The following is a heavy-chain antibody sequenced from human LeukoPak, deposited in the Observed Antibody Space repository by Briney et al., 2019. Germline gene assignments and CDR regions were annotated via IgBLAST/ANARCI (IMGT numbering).Heavy chain of an antibody. CDR2: TYYGSGWSI. V-gene: IGHV6-1*01. J-gene: IGHJ3*01. D-gene: IGHD1-1*01. CDR1: GDSVSSNRAT. CDR3: ARSNEVGAFDV. Sequence: SQTLSLTCAISGDSVSSNRATWNWIRQSPSRDLEWLGRTYYGSGWSIEYASSVRSRITIHSDTSRNQFSLQVTSVTPGDTAVYYCARSNEVGAFDVWGQGIMVIVSS.